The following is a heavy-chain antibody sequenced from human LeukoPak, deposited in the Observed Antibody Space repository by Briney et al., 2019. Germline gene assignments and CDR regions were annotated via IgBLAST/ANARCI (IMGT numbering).Heavy chain of an antibody. V-gene: IGHV1-8*01. Sequence: ASVKLSCKSSGYTFTGYDINLVRQATGQGHEWMGWMNPNSGNTGYAQKFQGRVTMTRNTSISTAYMELSSLRSEDTAVYYCARGLVRDFPDYWGQGTLVTVSS. J-gene: IGHJ4*02. CDR2: MNPNSGNT. D-gene: IGHD6-6*01. CDR3: ARGLVRDFPDY. CDR1: GYTFTGYD.